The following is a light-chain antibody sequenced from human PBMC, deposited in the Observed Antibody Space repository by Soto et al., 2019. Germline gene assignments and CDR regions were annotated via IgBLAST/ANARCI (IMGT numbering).Light chain of an antibody. V-gene: IGLV1-44*01. J-gene: IGLJ3*02. CDR1: TSNLGSNT. Sequence: QPVLTQPPSVSGTPGQRVTISCSGSTSNLGSNTVNWYQQLPGTAPKLLIYTNSHRPSGVPDRFSGSKSGTSASLAISGLRSEDEADFYCAAWDDSLNGVVFGGGTKLTV. CDR2: TNS. CDR3: AAWDDSLNGVV.